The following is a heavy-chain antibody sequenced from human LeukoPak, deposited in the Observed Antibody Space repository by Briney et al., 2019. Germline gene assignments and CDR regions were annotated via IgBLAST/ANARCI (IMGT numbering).Heavy chain of an antibody. CDR1: GGTFSSYA. CDR3: ARVRFGELLDY. Sequence: SVKVSCKASGGTFSSYAISWVRQAPGQGLEWMGRIIPILGIANYAQKFHGRVTITADKSTSTAYMELSSLRSEDTAVYYCARVRFGELLDYWGQGTLVTVSS. CDR2: IIPILGIA. D-gene: IGHD3-10*01. J-gene: IGHJ4*02. V-gene: IGHV1-69*04.